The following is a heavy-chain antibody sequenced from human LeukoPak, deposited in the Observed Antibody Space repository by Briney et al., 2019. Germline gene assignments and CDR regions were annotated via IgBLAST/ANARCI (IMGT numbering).Heavy chain of an antibody. CDR1: GFVFGHSW. D-gene: IGHD3-22*01. Sequence: GGSLRLSCEASGFVFGHSWMSWVRQAPGKGLEWVANINLDGSEINYLDSLTGRLTISRNNAKDSLYLQMNGLRAEDTAVYFCVRDRGYSTFDYWGQGTLVTVSS. J-gene: IGHJ4*02. CDR2: INLDGSEI. V-gene: IGHV3-7*03. CDR3: VRDRGYSTFDY.